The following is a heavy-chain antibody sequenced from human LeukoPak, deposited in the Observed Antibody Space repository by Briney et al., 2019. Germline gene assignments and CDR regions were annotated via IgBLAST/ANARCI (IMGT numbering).Heavy chain of an antibody. J-gene: IGHJ3*02. Sequence: GGSLRLSCAASGFSVSSKYMSWVRQAPGKGLEWVSVIYTGGNEYYADSVKGRFTTSRDNSKNMVYLQMNSLRAEDTAMYYCARDFYGDWAFDIWGQGTMVTVSS. CDR2: IYTGGNE. CDR1: GFSVSSKY. V-gene: IGHV3-53*01. CDR3: ARDFYGDWAFDI. D-gene: IGHD4-17*01.